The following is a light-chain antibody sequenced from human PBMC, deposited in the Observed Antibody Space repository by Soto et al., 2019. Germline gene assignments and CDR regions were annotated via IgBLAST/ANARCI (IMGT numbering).Light chain of an antibody. CDR1: QSVSNNY. J-gene: IGKJ1*01. CDR3: QQYYSYLAWT. CDR2: GAS. Sequence: EIVLTQSPGTLSLSPGERATLSCRASQSVSNNYLAWYQQKPGQAPRLLIYGASNRATGIPDRFSGSGSGTDFTLTISCLQSEDFATYYCQQYYSYLAWTFGQGTKVEIK. V-gene: IGKV3-20*01.